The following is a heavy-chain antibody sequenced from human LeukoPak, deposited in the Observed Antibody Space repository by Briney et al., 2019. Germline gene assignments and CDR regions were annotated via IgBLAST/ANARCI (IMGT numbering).Heavy chain of an antibody. J-gene: IGHJ6*03. Sequence: PSETLSLTCAVYGGSFSGYYWSWIRQPPGKGLEWIGEINHSGSTNYNPSLKSRVTISVDTSKNQFSLKLSSVTAADTAVYYCARSRDPAGSYYYYYMDVWGKGTTVTVSS. CDR2: INHSGST. D-gene: IGHD3-10*01. V-gene: IGHV4-34*01. CDR3: ARSRDPAGSYYYYYMDV. CDR1: GGSFSGYY.